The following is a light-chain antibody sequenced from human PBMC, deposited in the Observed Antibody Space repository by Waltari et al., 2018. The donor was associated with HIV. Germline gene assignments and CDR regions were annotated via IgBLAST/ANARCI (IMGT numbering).Light chain of an antibody. CDR2: NDN. CDR1: RTNIGSHT. V-gene: IGLV1-44*01. CDR3: SSWDDRLNGQGV. Sequence: QSVLTQPPSASGTPGQRVTISCSGTRTNIGSHTVNWYQLLPGTAPKLLIYNDNERPSGVPGRFSGSRSGASASLAISGLQPEDEADYYCSSWDDRLNGQGVFGGGTKLTVL. J-gene: IGLJ3*02.